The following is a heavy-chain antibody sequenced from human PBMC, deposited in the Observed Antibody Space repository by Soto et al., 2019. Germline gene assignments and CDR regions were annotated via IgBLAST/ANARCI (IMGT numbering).Heavy chain of an antibody. J-gene: IGHJ3*02. CDR2: IIPILGIA. D-gene: IGHD3-22*01. CDR1: GGTFSSYT. V-gene: IGHV1-69*02. CDR3: ARRRYDSSRYYYSDAVDI. Sequence: QVQLVQSGAEVKKPGSSVKVSCKASGGTFSSYTISWVRQAPGQGLEWMGRIIPILGIANYAQKFQGRVTITADKSTSTAYMQLSSQRPEDTAVYYCARRRYDSSRYYYSDAVDIWGQGTIVTLSS.